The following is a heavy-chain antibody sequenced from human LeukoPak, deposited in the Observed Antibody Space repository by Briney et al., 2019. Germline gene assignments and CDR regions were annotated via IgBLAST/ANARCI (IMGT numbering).Heavy chain of an antibody. Sequence: GGSLRLSCAASGFTFSSFGMNWVRQAPGKGLEWVSYISSSSPTIYYADSVKGRFTISRDNAKNSLYLQMNSLRAEDTAVYYCARRSSSQDFDSWGQGTLVTVSS. V-gene: IGHV3-48*04. J-gene: IGHJ4*02. CDR2: ISSSSPTI. CDR1: GFTFSSFG. D-gene: IGHD2-2*01. CDR3: ARRSSSQDFDS.